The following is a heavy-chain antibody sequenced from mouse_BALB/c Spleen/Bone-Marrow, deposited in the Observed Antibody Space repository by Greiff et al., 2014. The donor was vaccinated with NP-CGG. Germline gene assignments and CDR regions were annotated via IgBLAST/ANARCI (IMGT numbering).Heavy chain of an antibody. D-gene: IGHD1-2*01. V-gene: IGHV1-5*01. J-gene: IGHJ1*01. CDR3: TKITAATGYFDV. CDR1: GYTFTSYW. CDR2: IYPGNSDT. Sequence: VQLKESGTVLARPGASVKMSCKASGYTFTSYWMHWVKQRPGQGLEWIGAIYPGNSDTSYNQKFKGKAKLTAVTSTSTAYMELSSLTNEDSAVYYCTKITAATGYFDVWGAGTTVTVPS.